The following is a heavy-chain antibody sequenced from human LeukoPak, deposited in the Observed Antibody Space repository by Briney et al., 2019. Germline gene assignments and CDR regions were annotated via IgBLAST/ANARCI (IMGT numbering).Heavy chain of an antibody. CDR2: ISGSGDNT. J-gene: IGHJ3*01. V-gene: IGHV3-23*01. CDR3: AKGYDASGYYFGVGFDV. D-gene: IGHD3-22*01. CDR1: GFTFSSYS. Sequence: PGGSLRLSCAASGFTFSSYSMNWVRQAPGKGLEWVSGISGSGDNTYNADSVKGRFTISRDNSKNTLYLQMNSLRAEDTAIYYCAKGYDASGYYFGVGFDVWGQGTMVTVSS.